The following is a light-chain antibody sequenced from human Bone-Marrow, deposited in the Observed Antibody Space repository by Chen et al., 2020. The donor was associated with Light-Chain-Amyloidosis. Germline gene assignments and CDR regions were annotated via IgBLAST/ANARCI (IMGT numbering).Light chain of an antibody. CDR3: SSYTITNTLV. Sequence: QSALTQPASVSGSPGQSTTISCTGTSSDVGGDNHVSWYQQHPDKAPKLMIYEVTNRPSWVPDRFSGSKSDNTASLTIYGLQTEDEADYFCSSYTITNTLVFGSGTRVTVL. V-gene: IGLV2-14*01. CDR2: EVT. CDR1: SSDVGGDNH. J-gene: IGLJ1*01.